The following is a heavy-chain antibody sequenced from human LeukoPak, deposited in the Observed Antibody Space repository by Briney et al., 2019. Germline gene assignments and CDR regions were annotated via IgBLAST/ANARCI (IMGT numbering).Heavy chain of an antibody. CDR3: ARSPLSYLFDY. J-gene: IGHJ4*02. CDR2: ISDDGSSK. Sequence: GGSLRLSCAASGFTFSNYPMHWVRQAPGKGLEWVALISDDGSSKFYSDSVKGRFTISRDNSKNTLYLQMNSLGPEDTAVYYCARSPLSYLFDYWGQGTLVTVSS. V-gene: IGHV3-30-3*01. CDR1: GFTFSNYP.